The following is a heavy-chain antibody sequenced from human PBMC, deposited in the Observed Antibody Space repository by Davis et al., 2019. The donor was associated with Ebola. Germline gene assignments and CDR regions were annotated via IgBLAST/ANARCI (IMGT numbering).Heavy chain of an antibody. Sequence: GGSLRLSCMGSGYSFTTYWIGWVRQMPGKGLEWMGIIYPGDSDTRYSPSFQGHVTISADRSTNTAYLQWSNLRASDTAIYYCAKLGRSSDYFGRHFDWWGQGTLVTVSS. CDR3: AKLGRSSDYFGRHFDW. J-gene: IGHJ4*02. D-gene: IGHD3-22*01. CDR2: IYPGDSDT. CDR1: GYSFTTYW. V-gene: IGHV5-51*01.